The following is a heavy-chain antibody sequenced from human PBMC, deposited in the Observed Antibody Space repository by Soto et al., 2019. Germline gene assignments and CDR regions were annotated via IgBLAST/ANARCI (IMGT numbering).Heavy chain of an antibody. D-gene: IGHD3-10*01. CDR2: IYYSGST. J-gene: IGHJ4*01. Sequence: ASETLSLTWSVSGGSISSYDWSWIRQPPGKGLEWIGYIYYSGSTNYNPSLKSRVTISVDTSKNQFSLKLSSVTAADTAVYYCARQVAYYGSGSYFYFAFWGHGTPVTVSS. CDR1: GGSISSYD. V-gene: IGHV4-59*08. CDR3: ARQVAYYGSGSYFYFAF.